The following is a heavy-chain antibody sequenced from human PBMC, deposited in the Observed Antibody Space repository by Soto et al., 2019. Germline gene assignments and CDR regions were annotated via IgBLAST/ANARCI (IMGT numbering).Heavy chain of an antibody. Sequence: SETLSLTCAVSGGSISSGGYSWSWIRQPPGKGLEWIGYIYHSGSTYYNPSLKSRVTISVDRSKNQFSLKQSSVTAADTAVYYCASAPDSSGYYGWFDPWGQGTLVTVSS. CDR2: IYHSGST. J-gene: IGHJ5*02. D-gene: IGHD3-22*01. CDR1: GGSISSGGYS. CDR3: ASAPDSSGYYGWFDP. V-gene: IGHV4-30-2*01.